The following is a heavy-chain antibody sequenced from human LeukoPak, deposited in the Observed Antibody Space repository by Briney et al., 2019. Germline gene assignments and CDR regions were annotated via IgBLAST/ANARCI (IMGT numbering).Heavy chain of an antibody. CDR2: IYHSGST. J-gene: IGHJ5*02. CDR1: GGSISSVGYS. CDR3: PGGNDHVWGSLRAPFHNWLHP. Sequence: PSETLSLTCAVSGGSISSVGYSWSWIRQPPGKGLEWIGYIYHSGSTYYNPSLKSRVTISVDRSKNQFSLKLSSLTAADTSVYYRPGGNDHVWGSLRAPFHNWLHPGAQDPLV. V-gene: IGHV4-30-2*01. D-gene: IGHD3-16*01.